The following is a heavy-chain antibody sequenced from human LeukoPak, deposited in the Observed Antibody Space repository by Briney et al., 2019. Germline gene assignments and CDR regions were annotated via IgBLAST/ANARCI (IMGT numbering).Heavy chain of an antibody. CDR2: INHSGST. Sequence: LRLSCAASGFTFSSYEMNWVRQPPGKGLEWIGEINHSGSTNYNPSLKSRVTISVDTSKNQFSLKLSSVTAADMAVYYCARGGWPIVPRDWGQGTLVTVSS. CDR1: GFTFSSYE. D-gene: IGHD2-8*01. V-gene: IGHV4-34*01. J-gene: IGHJ4*02. CDR3: ARGGWPIVPRD.